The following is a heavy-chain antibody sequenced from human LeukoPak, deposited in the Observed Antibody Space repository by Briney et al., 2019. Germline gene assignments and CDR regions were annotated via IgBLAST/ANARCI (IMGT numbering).Heavy chain of an antibody. D-gene: IGHD6-13*01. CDR2: IYSGGST. CDR3: AYHRIAAAGDFDY. Sequence: PSGTLSLTCAVSGASISSNNWWSWVRQPPGKGLEWVSVIYSGGSTYYADSVKGRFTISRDNSKNTLYLQMNSLRAEDTAVYYCAYHRIAAAGDFDYWGQGTLVTVSS. V-gene: IGHV3-53*01. CDR1: GASISSNN. J-gene: IGHJ4*02.